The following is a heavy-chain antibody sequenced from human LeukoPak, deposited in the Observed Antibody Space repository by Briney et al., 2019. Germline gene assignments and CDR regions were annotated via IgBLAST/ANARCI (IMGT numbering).Heavy chain of an antibody. D-gene: IGHD3-3*01. CDR2: ISGSSVYI. V-gene: IGHV3-21*01. Sequence: GGSLRLSCAASGFTVSSNYMSWVRQAPGKGLEWVSSISGSSVYIYYADSVKGRFTISRDNAKNSLYLQMNSLRAEDTAVYYCARVLDYYYYMDVWGKGTTVTVSS. CDR1: GFTVSSNY. CDR3: ARVLDYYYYMDV. J-gene: IGHJ6*03.